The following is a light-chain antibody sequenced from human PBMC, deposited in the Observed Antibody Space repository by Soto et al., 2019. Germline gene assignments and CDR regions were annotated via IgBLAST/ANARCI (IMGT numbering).Light chain of an antibody. V-gene: IGLV1-47*01. CDR1: SSNIGGNY. Sequence: QSVLTQPPSASGTPGQRVTISCSGSSSNIGGNYVYWYQQLPGTAPKLLIYRNNQRPSGVPDRFSGSKSGASASLAISGLRGEDEADYYCAAWDDSLRGAVFGGGTQLTVL. CDR2: RNN. CDR3: AAWDDSLRGAV. J-gene: IGLJ7*01.